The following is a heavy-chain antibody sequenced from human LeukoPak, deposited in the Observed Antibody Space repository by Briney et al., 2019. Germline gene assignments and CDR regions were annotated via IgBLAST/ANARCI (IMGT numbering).Heavy chain of an antibody. V-gene: IGHV4-38-2*01. CDR3: ARATFGNYYDFDY. Sequence: PSETLSLTCADSGYSISGGSYCGWIRQPPGKGLEWIGSIYHSGSTYYNPSLKSRVTISVDTSKNQFSLKLSSVTAADTAVYYCARATFGNYYDFDYWGQGTLVTVSS. D-gene: IGHD1-26*01. CDR2: IYHSGST. J-gene: IGHJ4*02. CDR1: GYSISGGSY.